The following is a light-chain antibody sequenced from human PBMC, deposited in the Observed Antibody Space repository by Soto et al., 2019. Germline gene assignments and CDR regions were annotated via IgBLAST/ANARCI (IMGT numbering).Light chain of an antibody. Sequence: ETVLTQSPATLSLSPGERATLSCRASQSISSFLAWYQQKPGQAPRLLIYDASNRATGIPARFSGSGSGTDFTLTISSLEPEDVAVSYCQQRDNWPRTFGQGTKVEIK. CDR1: QSISSF. V-gene: IGKV3-11*01. CDR3: QQRDNWPRT. CDR2: DAS. J-gene: IGKJ1*01.